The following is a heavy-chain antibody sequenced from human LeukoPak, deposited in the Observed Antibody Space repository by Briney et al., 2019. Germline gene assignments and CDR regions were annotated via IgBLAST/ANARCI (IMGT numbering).Heavy chain of an antibody. CDR3: ARGRPGQH. Sequence: PSETLSLTCAVYGGSFSGYYWSWIRQPPGKGLEWIGEINHSGSTNYNPSLKSRVTISVDTSKNQFSLKLSSVTVADTAVYYCARGRPGQHWGQGTLVTVSS. CDR2: INHSGST. CDR1: GGSFSGYY. J-gene: IGHJ1*01. V-gene: IGHV4-34*01.